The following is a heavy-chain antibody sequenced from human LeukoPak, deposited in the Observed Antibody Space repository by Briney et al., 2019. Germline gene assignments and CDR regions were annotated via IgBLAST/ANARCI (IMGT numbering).Heavy chain of an antibody. CDR3: ARRGSGWYGDYYGMDV. V-gene: IGHV4-4*09. CDR1: GGSISNDY. D-gene: IGHD6-19*01. CDR2: IYTSGST. Sequence: SETLSLTCTVSGGSISNDYWSWIRQPPGKGLEWIGYIYTSGSTNYNPSLKSRVTILVDTSKNQFSLKLSSVTAADTAVYYCARRGSGWYGDYYGMDVWGQGTTVTVSS. J-gene: IGHJ6*02.